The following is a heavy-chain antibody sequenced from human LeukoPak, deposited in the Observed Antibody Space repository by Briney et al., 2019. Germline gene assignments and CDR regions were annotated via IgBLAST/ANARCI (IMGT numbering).Heavy chain of an antibody. CDR1: GDSISSSSYY. D-gene: IGHD3-22*01. Sequence: PSETLSLTCTVSGDSISSSSYYWGWLRQPPGKGLEWSGSIYYSGSTYYNPSLKSRVTISVDTSKNQFSLKLSSVTAADTAVYYCARGLRHYDSSGYCYYWGQGSLVTVSS. CDR2: IYYSGST. V-gene: IGHV4-39*01. CDR3: ARGLRHYDSSGYCYY. J-gene: IGHJ4*02.